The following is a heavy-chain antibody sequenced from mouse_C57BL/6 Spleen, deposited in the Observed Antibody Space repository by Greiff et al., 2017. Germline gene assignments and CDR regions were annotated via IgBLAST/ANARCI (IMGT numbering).Heavy chain of an antibody. CDR3: ARPDGYYEGWFAY. CDR1: GFTFSSYG. Sequence: DVKLQESGGDLVKPGGSLKLSCAASGFTFSSYGMSWVRQTPDKRLEWVATISSGGSYTYYPDSVKGRFTISRDNAKNTLYLQMSSLKSEDTAMYYCARPDGYYEGWFAYWGQGTLVTVSA. V-gene: IGHV5-6*02. D-gene: IGHD2-3*01. CDR2: ISSGGSYT. J-gene: IGHJ3*01.